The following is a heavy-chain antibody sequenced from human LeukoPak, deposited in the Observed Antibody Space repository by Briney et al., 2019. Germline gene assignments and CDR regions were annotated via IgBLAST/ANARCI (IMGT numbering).Heavy chain of an antibody. D-gene: IGHD3-10*02. V-gene: IGHV4-59*01. CDR2: IYYSGST. CDR3: ARDARMFSYDYGMDV. J-gene: IGHJ6*02. Sequence: SETLSLTCTVSGGSISSYYWSWSRQPPGKALEWIGYIYYSGSTKYNPSLKSRVTISVDTSKNQFSLKLSSVTAADTAVYYCARDARMFSYDYGMDVWGQGTTVTVSS. CDR1: GGSISSYY.